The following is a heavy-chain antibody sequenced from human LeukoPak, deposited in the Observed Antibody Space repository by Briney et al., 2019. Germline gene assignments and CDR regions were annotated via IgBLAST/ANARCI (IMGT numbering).Heavy chain of an antibody. Sequence: SETLSLTCTVSGGSISSYYWSWIRQPPGKGLEWIGYIYYSGSTNYNPSLKSRVTISVDTSKNQFSLKLSSVTAADTAVYYCARGDCGGDCSVDYWGQGTLVTVSS. CDR3: ARGDCGGDCSVDY. V-gene: IGHV4-59*01. D-gene: IGHD2-21*02. J-gene: IGHJ4*02. CDR1: GGSISSYY. CDR2: IYYSGST.